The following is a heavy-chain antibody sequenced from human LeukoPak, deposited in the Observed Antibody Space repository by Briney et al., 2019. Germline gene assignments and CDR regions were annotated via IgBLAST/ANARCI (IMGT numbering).Heavy chain of an antibody. V-gene: IGHV1-3*01. D-gene: IGHD4-17*01. CDR3: ARDEYGDYVFDY. Sequence: ASVKVSCKASGYTLTSYAMHWVRQAPGQRLEWMGWINAGNGNTKYSQKFQGRVTITRDTSASTAYMELSSLRSEDTAVYYCARDEYGDYVFDYWGQGTLVTVSS. CDR2: INAGNGNT. CDR1: GYTLTSYA. J-gene: IGHJ4*02.